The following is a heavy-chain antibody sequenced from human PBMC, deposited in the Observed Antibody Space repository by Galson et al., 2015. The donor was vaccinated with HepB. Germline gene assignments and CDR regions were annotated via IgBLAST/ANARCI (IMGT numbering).Heavy chain of an antibody. Sequence: SVKASCKASGGTFSSYAISWVRQAPGQGLEWMGGIVPIFGTANYAQKFQGRVTITADESTSTAHMELSSLRSEDTAVYYCARGPYSSSWSLDYWGQGTLVTVSS. V-gene: IGHV1-69*13. J-gene: IGHJ4*02. CDR1: GGTFSSYA. CDR3: ARGPYSSSWSLDY. D-gene: IGHD6-13*01. CDR2: IVPIFGTA.